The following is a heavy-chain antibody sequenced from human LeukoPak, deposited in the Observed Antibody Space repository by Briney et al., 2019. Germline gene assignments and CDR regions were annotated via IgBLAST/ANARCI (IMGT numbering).Heavy chain of an antibody. Sequence: GGSLRLSCAASGFTFSSYSINWVRQAPGKGLEWVSVIYRGDNTYYADSVKGRFTISRDNSQNTVFLQMNSLRVDDTAVYYCAKASSETNFDQWGQGTLVTVSS. D-gene: IGHD2-2*01. CDR2: IYRGDNT. J-gene: IGHJ4*02. CDR3: AKASSETNFDQ. CDR1: GFTFSSYS. V-gene: IGHV3-66*01.